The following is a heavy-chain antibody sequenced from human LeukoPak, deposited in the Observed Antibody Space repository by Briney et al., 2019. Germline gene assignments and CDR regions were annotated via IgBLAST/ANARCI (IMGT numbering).Heavy chain of an antibody. V-gene: IGHV3-7*01. CDR2: IKEDGSEK. J-gene: IGHJ4*02. Sequence: GGSLRLSCAASGFTFSTYWMSWVRQAPGKGLEWVANIKEDGSEKFYVDSVKGRFTISRDNAKNSLYLQMNSLRAEDTAVYYCAREELYSSSSDYWGQGTLVTVSS. CDR3: AREELYSSSSDY. CDR1: GFTFSTYW. D-gene: IGHD6-6*01.